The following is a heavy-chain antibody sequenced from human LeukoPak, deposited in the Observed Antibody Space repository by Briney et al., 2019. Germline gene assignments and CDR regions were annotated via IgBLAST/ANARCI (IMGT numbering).Heavy chain of an antibody. V-gene: IGHV4-59*01. J-gene: IGHJ1*01. CDR2: IYYSGST. D-gene: IGHD2-21*02. Sequence: SETPSLTCTVSGGSISSYYWSWIRQPPGKGLEWIGYIYYSGSTNYNPSLKSRVTISVDTSKNQFSLKLSSVTAADTAVYYCARETLTYFQHWGQGTLVTVSS. CDR1: GGSISSYY. CDR3: ARETLTYFQH.